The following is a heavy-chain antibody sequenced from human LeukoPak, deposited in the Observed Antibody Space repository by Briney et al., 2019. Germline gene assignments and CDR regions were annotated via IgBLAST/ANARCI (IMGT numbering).Heavy chain of an antibody. CDR1: GLTFSSHA. J-gene: IGHJ6*02. V-gene: IGHV3-23*01. D-gene: IGHD2-21*01. Sequence: GGSLRLSCAASGLTFSSHAMSWVRQAPGKGLEWVSAISGSGGSTYYADSVKGRFTISRDNSKNTLYLQMNSLRAEDTAVYYCAREGDNVVTNSYGMDVWGQGTTVTVSS. CDR3: AREGDNVVTNSYGMDV. CDR2: ISGSGGST.